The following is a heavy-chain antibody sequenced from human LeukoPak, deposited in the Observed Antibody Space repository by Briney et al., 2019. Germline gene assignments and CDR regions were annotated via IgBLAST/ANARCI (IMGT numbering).Heavy chain of an antibody. V-gene: IGHV3-7*01. Sequence: GGSLRLSCEASGFTLSTYWMNWVRQVPGKGLDWVANINPDGSGKRYVDSVKGRFTIARDNADNSLSLQMNSLRAEDTAVYYCASWGAGGNAWGQGTLVTVSS. CDR2: INPDGSGK. CDR3: ASWGAGGNA. J-gene: IGHJ5*02. D-gene: IGHD4-23*01. CDR1: GFTLSTYW.